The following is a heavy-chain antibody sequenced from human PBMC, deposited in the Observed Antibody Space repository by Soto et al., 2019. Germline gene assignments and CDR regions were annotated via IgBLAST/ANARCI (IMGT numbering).Heavy chain of an antibody. J-gene: IGHJ6*02. CDR1: GGSFSGYD. Sequence: ASVKVPCKASGGSFSGYDISWVRQAPGQGLEWMGGIIPIFGTANYAQKFQGRVTITADESTSTAYMELSSLRSEDTAVYYCARGYCSTTRCYPGVPYGMDVWGQGTTVTVS. CDR2: IIPIFGTA. V-gene: IGHV1-69*13. CDR3: ARGYCSTTRCYPGVPYGMDV. D-gene: IGHD2-2*01.